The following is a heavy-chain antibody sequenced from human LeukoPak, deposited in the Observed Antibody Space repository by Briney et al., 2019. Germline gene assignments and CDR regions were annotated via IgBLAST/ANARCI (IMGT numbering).Heavy chain of an antibody. CDR2: ISGSGAGT. Sequence: GGSLRLSCIASGFTFSTYAMSWVRQAPGKGLEWVSAISGSGAGTYYAESVKGRFTISRDNSKNTLYLQMNSLRAEDTAVYYCARSSSGWFFGDAFDIWGQGTMVTVSS. CDR1: GFTFSTYA. J-gene: IGHJ3*02. V-gene: IGHV3-23*01. CDR3: ARSSSGWFFGDAFDI. D-gene: IGHD6-19*01.